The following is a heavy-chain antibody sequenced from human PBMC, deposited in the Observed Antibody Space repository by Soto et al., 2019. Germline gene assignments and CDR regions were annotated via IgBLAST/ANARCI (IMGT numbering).Heavy chain of an antibody. Sequence: EVQLLESGGGLVQPGGSLRLSCAASGVTFSSYAMSWVRQTPGKGLEWVSAISGSGGSTYYADPVKGRFTISRDNSKNTLYLQMNSVRAEDTAVYYCAKASGLRYFDWFDAFDIWGQGTMVTVSS. CDR2: ISGSGGST. CDR1: GVTFSSYA. CDR3: AKASGLRYFDWFDAFDI. J-gene: IGHJ3*02. V-gene: IGHV3-23*01. D-gene: IGHD3-9*01.